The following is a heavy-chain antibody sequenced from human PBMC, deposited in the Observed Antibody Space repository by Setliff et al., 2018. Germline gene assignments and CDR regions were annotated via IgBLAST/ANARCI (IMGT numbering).Heavy chain of an antibody. CDR3: ARDSALHSYHYDSSGYLDY. V-gene: IGHV4-59*01. CDR2: IYTSGTT. Sequence: SETRSLTCSVSGASISSYYWSWIRQPPGKGLEWIGYIYTSGTTKYNPSLKSRVTISIDTSKSQFSLKLSSVTAADTGVYYCARDSALHSYHYDSSGYLDYWGQGTLVTVSS. D-gene: IGHD3-22*01. J-gene: IGHJ4*02. CDR1: GASISSYY.